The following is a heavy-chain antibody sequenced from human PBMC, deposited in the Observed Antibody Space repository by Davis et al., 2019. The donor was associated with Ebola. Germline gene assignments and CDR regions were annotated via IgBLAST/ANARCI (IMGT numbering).Heavy chain of an antibody. V-gene: IGHV4-34*01. CDR3: ARGSRITMVRGVIYYYYGMDV. CDR1: GGSLSNYY. D-gene: IGHD3-10*01. CDR2: VSHTGST. J-gene: IGHJ6*04. Sequence: MPGGSLRLSCAVYGGSLSNYYWSWIRQPPGKGLEWIGEVSHTGSTTYNPSLKSRVTISVYPSKNQFSLKLSSVTAADTAVYYCARGSRITMVRGVIYYYYGMDVWGKGTTVTVSS.